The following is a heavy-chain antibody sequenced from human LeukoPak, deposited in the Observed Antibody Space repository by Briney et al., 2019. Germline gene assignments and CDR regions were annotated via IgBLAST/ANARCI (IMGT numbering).Heavy chain of an antibody. CDR2: ISSSSSTI. CDR3: AEQGAMAAHDAFDI. CDR1: GFTFSSYS. J-gene: IGHJ3*02. V-gene: IGHV3-48*01. D-gene: IGHD6-6*01. Sequence: GGSLRLSCTASGFTFSSYSMNWVRQAPGKGLEWDSYISSSSSTIYYADSVKGRFTISRDNSKNTLYLQMNSLRAEDTAVYYCAEQGAMAAHDAFDIWGQGTMVTVSS.